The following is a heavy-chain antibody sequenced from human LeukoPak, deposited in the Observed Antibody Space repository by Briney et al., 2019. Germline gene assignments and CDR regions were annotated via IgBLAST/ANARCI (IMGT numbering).Heavy chain of an antibody. V-gene: IGHV5-51*01. CDR2: IQPGDSDT. Sequence: GESLKISCKGSGYNFVYWIGWVRQMPGKGLDYMGVIQPGDSDTRYSPSLQGQVTISVDKSMNTAYLQWSSLRASDTAIYYCVRQDGSGQYYFDNWGQGTLVTVSS. CDR3: VRQDGSGQYYFDN. D-gene: IGHD3-10*01. J-gene: IGHJ4*02. CDR1: GYNFVYW.